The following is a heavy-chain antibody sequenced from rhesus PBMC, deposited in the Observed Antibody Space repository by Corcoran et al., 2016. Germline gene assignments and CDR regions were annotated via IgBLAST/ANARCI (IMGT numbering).Heavy chain of an antibody. Sequence: QVPLQESGPGLVKPSETLSLTCAVSGGSISGYYWNCIRHPPGKGLEWIGYNGGSTWSTYHNPYLKRGVTIATDTSKNQFARKLSSVTAADTAVYYCAGSIVGTTWDYWGQGVLVIVSS. CDR3: AGSIVGTTWDY. D-gene: IGHD1-44*01. CDR2: NGGSTWST. CDR1: GGSISGYY. V-gene: IGHV4-165*02. J-gene: IGHJ4*01.